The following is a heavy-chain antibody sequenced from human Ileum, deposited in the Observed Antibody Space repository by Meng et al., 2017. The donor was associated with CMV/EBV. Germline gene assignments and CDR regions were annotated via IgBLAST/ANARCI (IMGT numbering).Heavy chain of an antibody. CDR1: GFTFSTYS. Sequence: GESLKISCSASGFTFSTYSMNWVRQAPGKGLEWVSIIYGGASGIRYYAESVKGRFTISRDNSRNTVYLHMNSLRADDTAIYYCAKDKTVDGLCKFDFWGRGTQVTVSS. J-gene: IGHJ4*01. CDR2: IYGGASGIR. V-gene: IGHV3-23*03. CDR3: AKDKTVDGLCKFDF. D-gene: IGHD3/OR15-3a*01.